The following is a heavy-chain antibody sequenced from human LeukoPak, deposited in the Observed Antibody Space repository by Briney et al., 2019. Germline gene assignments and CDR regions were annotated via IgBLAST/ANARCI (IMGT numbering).Heavy chain of an antibody. V-gene: IGHV3-53*01. D-gene: IGHD4-11*01. Sequence: GGSLRLSCAASGFTVSSNYMSWVRQAPGKGLEWVSVIYSGGTTYYADSVKGRFTISRDNSKNTLYLQMNSLRAEDTAVYYCASRATITTDRFWFDPWGQGTLVTVSS. J-gene: IGHJ5*02. CDR1: GFTVSSNY. CDR2: IYSGGTT. CDR3: ASRATITTDRFWFDP.